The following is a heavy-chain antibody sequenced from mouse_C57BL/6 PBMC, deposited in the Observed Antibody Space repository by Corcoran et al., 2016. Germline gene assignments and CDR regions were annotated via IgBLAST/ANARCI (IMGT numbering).Heavy chain of an antibody. D-gene: IGHD1-1*01. CDR1: GYSITSGYY. CDR3: ARDGHYGSSYGYYAMDY. V-gene: IGHV3-6*01. J-gene: IGHJ4*01. Sequence: DVQLQESGPGLVKPSQSLSLTCSVTGYSITSGYYWNWIRQFPGNKLEWMGYISYDGSNNYNPSLKNRISITRDTSKNQFFLKLNSVTTEDTATYYCARDGHYGSSYGYYAMDYWGQGTSVTVSS. CDR2: ISYDGSN.